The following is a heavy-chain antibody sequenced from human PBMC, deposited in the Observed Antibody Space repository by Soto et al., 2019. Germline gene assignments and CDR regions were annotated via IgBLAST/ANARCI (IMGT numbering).Heavy chain of an antibody. Sequence: DVQLLGSGGDLVQPGGSLRLSCAASGFTFSSYAMTWVRQTPGKGLEWVSGISASGSSPYYADSVKGRFTISRDNSQSTLYLQMTSLRAEDTAVYYCAKPIMRGSRYWYFDLWGRGTLVTVSS. CDR2: ISASGSSP. J-gene: IGHJ2*01. CDR3: AKPIMRGSRYWYFDL. D-gene: IGHD5-12*01. CDR1: GFTFSSYA. V-gene: IGHV3-23*01.